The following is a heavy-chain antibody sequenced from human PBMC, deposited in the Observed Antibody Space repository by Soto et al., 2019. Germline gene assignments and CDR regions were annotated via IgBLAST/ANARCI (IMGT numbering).Heavy chain of an antibody. D-gene: IGHD3-3*01. CDR1: GFTFSSYA. Sequence: PLGSLRLSCAASGFTFSSYAMSWVRQAPGKGLEWVSAISGSGGSTYYADSVKGRFTISRDNSKNTLYLQMNSLRAEDTAVYYCAAHYDFWSGYSYWGQGTLVTVSS. V-gene: IGHV3-23*01. CDR3: AAHYDFWSGYSY. J-gene: IGHJ4*02. CDR2: ISGSGGST.